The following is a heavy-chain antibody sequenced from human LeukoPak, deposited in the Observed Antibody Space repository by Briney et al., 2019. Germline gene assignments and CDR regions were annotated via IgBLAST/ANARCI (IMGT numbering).Heavy chain of an antibody. V-gene: IGHV5-10-1*01. CDR2: IDPSDSYT. D-gene: IGHD5-12*01. CDR1: GYSFTSYW. Sequence: GESLKISCKGSGYSFTSYWISWVRQMPGKGLEWMGRIDPSDSYTNYSPSFQGHVTISADKSISTAYLQWSSLEASDTAMYYCARHRVDIVATILTDYWGQGTLVTVSS. J-gene: IGHJ4*02. CDR3: ARHRVDIVATILTDY.